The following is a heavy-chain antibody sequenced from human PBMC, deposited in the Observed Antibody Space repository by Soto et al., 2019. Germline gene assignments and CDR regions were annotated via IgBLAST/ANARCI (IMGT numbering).Heavy chain of an antibody. D-gene: IGHD3-10*01. V-gene: IGHV4-34*01. J-gene: IGHJ6*02. CDR1: GGSFSGYY. Sequence: KTSETLSLTCAVYGGSFSGYYWSWIRQPPGKGLEWIGEINHSGSTNYNPSLKSRVTISVDTSKNQFSLKLSSVTAADTAVYYCARQVLYYYGSGRGMDVWGQGTTVTVSS. CDR2: INHSGST. CDR3: ARQVLYYYGSGRGMDV.